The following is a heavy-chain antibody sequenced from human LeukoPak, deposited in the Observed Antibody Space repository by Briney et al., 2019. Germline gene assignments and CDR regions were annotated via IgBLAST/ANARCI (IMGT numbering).Heavy chain of an antibody. CDR1: GYSISSGYY. Sequence: PLETLSLTCTVSGYSISSGYYWGWIRQPPGKGLEWIGSIYHSGSTYYNPSLKSRVTISVDTSKNQFSLKLSSVTAADTAVYYCARGTVFSGAFDIWGQGTMVTVSS. D-gene: IGHD1-1*01. J-gene: IGHJ3*02. CDR3: ARGTVFSGAFDI. V-gene: IGHV4-38-2*02. CDR2: IYHSGST.